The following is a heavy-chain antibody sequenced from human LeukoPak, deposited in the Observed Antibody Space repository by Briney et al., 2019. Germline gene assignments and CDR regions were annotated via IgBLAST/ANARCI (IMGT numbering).Heavy chain of an antibody. J-gene: IGHJ3*02. V-gene: IGHV3-21*01. D-gene: IGHD3-22*01. CDR3: ARGVEGSYYYDSSGKGNALDI. CDR2: ISSSSSYI. CDR1: GFTFSSYS. Sequence: PGGSLRLSCAASGFTFSSYSMNWVRQAPGKGLEWVSSISSSSSYIYYADSVKGRFTISRDNAKNSLYLQMNSLRGEDTAVYYCARGVEGSYYYDSSGKGNALDIWGQGTMVTVSS.